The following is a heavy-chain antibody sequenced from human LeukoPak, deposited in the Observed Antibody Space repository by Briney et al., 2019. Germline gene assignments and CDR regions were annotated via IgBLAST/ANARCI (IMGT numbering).Heavy chain of an antibody. CDR2: ITGSGTST. V-gene: IGHV3-23*01. D-gene: IGHD6-19*01. J-gene: IGHJ4*02. Sequence: PGGSLRPSCAASGFTFRGYAMSWVRQAPETGLEWVSAITGSGTSTYYADSVEGRFTISRDNSKNTLFLQMNSLRVEDTAIYYCAKDEDYRAGSGGSIGYWGQGTLVSVSS. CDR3: AKDEDYRAGSGGSIGY. CDR1: GFTFRGYA.